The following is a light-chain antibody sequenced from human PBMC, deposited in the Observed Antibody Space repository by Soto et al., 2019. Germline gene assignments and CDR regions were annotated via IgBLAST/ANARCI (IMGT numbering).Light chain of an antibody. CDR3: AAWDDSLNGLV. V-gene: IGLV1-44*01. Sequence: SVLTQPPSASGTHGRRVTISCSGSSSNIGSNTVNWYQQLPGTAPKLLIYNNNQRPSGVPDRFSGSKSGTSASLAISGLQSEDEADYYCAAWDDSLNGLVFGTGTKVTVL. CDR2: NNN. CDR1: SSNIGSNT. J-gene: IGLJ1*01.